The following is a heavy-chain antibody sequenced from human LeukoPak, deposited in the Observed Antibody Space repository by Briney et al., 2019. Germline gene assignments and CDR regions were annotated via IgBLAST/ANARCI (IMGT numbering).Heavy chain of an antibody. CDR1: GGSISSGDYY. CDR3: ARLYYDFWSGYYADY. V-gene: IGHV4-61*08. CDR2: IYYSGST. D-gene: IGHD3-3*01. J-gene: IGHJ4*02. Sequence: PSETLSLTCTVSGGSISSGDYYWSWIRQPPGKGLEWIGYIYYSGSTNYNPSLKSRVTISVDTSKNQFSLKLSSVTAADTAVYYCARLYYDFWSGYYADYWGQGTLVTVSS.